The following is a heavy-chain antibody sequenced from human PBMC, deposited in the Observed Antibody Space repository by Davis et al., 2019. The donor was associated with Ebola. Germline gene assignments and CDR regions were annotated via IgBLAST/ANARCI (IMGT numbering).Heavy chain of an antibody. CDR2: INAGNGNT. J-gene: IGHJ5*02. Sequence: AASVKVSCKASGYTFTSYAMHWVRQAPGQRLEWMGWINAGNGNTKYSQKFQGRVTITRDTSASTAYMELSSLRSEDTAVYYCARSLRNSNWFDPWGQGTLVTVSS. D-gene: IGHD1-14*01. CDR3: ARSLRNSNWFDP. CDR1: GYTFTSYA. V-gene: IGHV1-3*01.